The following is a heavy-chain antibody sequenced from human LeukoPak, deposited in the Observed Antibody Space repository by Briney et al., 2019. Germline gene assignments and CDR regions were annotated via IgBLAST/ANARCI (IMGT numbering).Heavy chain of an antibody. Sequence: SCKASGGTFSSYAMHWVRQAPGKGLEWVAVISYDGSNKYYADSVKGRFTISRDNSKNTLYLQMNSLRAEDTAVYYCAREGATLYYFDYWGQGTLVTVSS. CDR1: GGTFSSYA. D-gene: IGHD1-26*01. V-gene: IGHV3-30-3*01. CDR2: ISYDGSNK. CDR3: AREGATLYYFDY. J-gene: IGHJ4*02.